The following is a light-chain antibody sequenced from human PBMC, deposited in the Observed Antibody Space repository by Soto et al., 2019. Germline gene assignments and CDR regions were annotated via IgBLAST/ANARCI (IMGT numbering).Light chain of an antibody. V-gene: IGLV1-36*01. CDR2: YDD. CDR3: AAWDDSLNGYV. CDR1: SSNIGNNA. Sequence: QSVLTQLPSVSKAPRHSVPISCSGSSSNIGNNAVNWYQQLPGKAPKLLIYYDDLLPSGVSDRFSGSKSGTSAPLAISGLQSEDEADYYCAAWDDSLNGYVFGTGTKVTVL. J-gene: IGLJ1*01.